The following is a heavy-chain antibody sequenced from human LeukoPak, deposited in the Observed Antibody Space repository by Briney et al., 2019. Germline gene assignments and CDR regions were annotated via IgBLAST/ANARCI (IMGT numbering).Heavy chain of an antibody. D-gene: IGHD2-15*01. CDR3: AKNDIVVVVAATYYFDY. V-gene: IGHV3-23*01. J-gene: IGHJ4*02. CDR2: ISGSGGST. Sequence: GGSLILSCAASGFTFSSYAMSWVRQAPGKGLEWVSAISGSGGSTYYADSVKGRFTISRDNSKNTLYLQMNSLRAEDTAVYYCAKNDIVVVVAATYYFDYWGQGTLVTVSS. CDR1: GFTFSSYA.